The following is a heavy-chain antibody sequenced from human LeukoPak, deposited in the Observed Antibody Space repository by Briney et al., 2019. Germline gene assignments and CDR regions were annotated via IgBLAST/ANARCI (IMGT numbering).Heavy chain of an antibody. J-gene: IGHJ6*02. CDR3: ARGPPGYCSSTSCYVAYYYGMDV. D-gene: IGHD2-2*03. CDR2: IYYSGST. CDR1: GGSVSSGSYY. V-gene: IGHV4-61*01. Sequence: SETLSLTCTVSGGSVSSGSYYWSWIRQPPGKGLEWIGYIYYSGSTNYNPSLKSRVTISVDTSKNQFSLKLSSVTAADTAVYYCARGPPGYCSSTSCYVAYYYGMDVWGQGTTVTVSS.